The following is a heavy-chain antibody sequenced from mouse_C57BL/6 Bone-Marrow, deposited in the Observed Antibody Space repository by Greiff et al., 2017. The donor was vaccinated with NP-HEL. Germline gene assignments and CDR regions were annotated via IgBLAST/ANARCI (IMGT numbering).Heavy chain of an antibody. Sequence: QVQLQQSGAELGSPGASVTLSCKASGYTFTDHIMNWVKKRPGQGLEWIGRIYPVSGETNYNQKFMSKATFSVDRSSSTVYMVLNSLTSEDPAVYYCGRRGLLREAWFAYWGQGTLVTVSA. CDR3: GRRGLLREAWFAY. D-gene: IGHD2-3*01. CDR1: GYTFTDHI. CDR2: IYPVSGET. J-gene: IGHJ3*01. V-gene: IGHV1-11*01.